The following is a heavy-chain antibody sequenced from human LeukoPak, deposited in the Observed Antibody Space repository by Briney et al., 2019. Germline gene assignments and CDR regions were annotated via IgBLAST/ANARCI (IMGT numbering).Heavy chain of an antibody. CDR2: ISSSGSTI. CDR3: ARDGSTVTTGDNWFDP. D-gene: IGHD4-17*01. Sequence: GGSLRLSCAASGFTFSSYEMNWVRQAPGKGLEWVSYISSSGSTIYYADSVKGRFTISRDNAKNSLYLQMNSLRAEDTAVYYCARDGSTVTTGDNWFDPWGQGTLVTVS. CDR1: GFTFSSYE. V-gene: IGHV3-48*03. J-gene: IGHJ5*02.